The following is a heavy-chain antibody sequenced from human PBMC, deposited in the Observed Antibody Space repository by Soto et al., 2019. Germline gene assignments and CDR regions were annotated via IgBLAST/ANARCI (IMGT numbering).Heavy chain of an antibody. CDR3: ARDYGSGFDY. Sequence: QVQLVESGGGVVQPGRSLRLSCAASGLAFSTYGMHWVRQAPSKGLEWVAVIWYDGSNKYYVDSVKGRFTISRDNSKNTLYLQMNSLRAEDTAVYYCARDYGSGFDYWGQGTLVTVSS. D-gene: IGHD6-19*01. CDR1: GLAFSTYG. V-gene: IGHV3-33*01. J-gene: IGHJ4*02. CDR2: IWYDGSNK.